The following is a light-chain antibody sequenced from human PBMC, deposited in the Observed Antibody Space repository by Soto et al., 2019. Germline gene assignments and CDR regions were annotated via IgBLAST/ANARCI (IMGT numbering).Light chain of an antibody. Sequence: EIVMTQSPATLSVSPGERATLSCRASQSVSSNLAWYQQKPGQAPRLLIYGASSRATGIPVRFSGSGSGTEFTLTISSLQSEDFAVYHCQQYYNWWTFGQGTKVDI. V-gene: IGKV3-15*01. CDR2: GAS. J-gene: IGKJ1*01. CDR3: QQYYNWWT. CDR1: QSVSSN.